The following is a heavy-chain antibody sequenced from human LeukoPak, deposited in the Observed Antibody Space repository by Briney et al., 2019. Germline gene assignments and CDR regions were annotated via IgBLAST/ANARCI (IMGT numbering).Heavy chain of an antibody. V-gene: IGHV4-4*02. D-gene: IGHD3-3*01. J-gene: IGHJ4*02. CDR3: ARLGAGPTYYDFWSGYSSFYFDY. CDR2: IYHSGST. CDR1: GGSISSSNW. Sequence: SGTLSLTCAVSGGSISSSNWWSWVRQPPGKGLEWIGEIYHSGSTNYNPSLKSRVTISVDKSKNQFSLKLSSVTAADTAVYYCARLGAGPTYYDFWSGYSSFYFDYWGQGTLVTVSS.